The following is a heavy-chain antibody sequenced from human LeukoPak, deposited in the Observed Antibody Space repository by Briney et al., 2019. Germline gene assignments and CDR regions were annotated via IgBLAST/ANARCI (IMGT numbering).Heavy chain of an antibody. CDR3: AGRKYSSGWEYYFDY. J-gene: IGHJ4*02. D-gene: IGHD6-19*01. Sequence: ASVKVSCKASGGTFSSYAISWVRQAPGQGLEWMGRIIPILGIANYAQKFQGRVTITADKSTSTAYMELSSLRSEDTAVYCCAGRKYSSGWEYYFDYWGQGTLVTVSS. CDR2: IIPILGIA. CDR1: GGTFSSYA. V-gene: IGHV1-69*04.